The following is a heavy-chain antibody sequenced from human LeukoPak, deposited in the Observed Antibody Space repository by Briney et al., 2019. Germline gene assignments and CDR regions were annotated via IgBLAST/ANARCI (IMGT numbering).Heavy chain of an antibody. CDR2: ISYDGSNK. Sequence: GGSLRLSCAATGFTFSSYAMHWVRQAPGKGLEWVAVISYDGSNKYYADSVKGRFTISRDNSKNTLYLQMNSLRAEDTAVYYCARGGLWLGEFLDYWGQGTLVTVSS. V-gene: IGHV3-30-3*01. CDR3: ARGGLWLGEFLDY. CDR1: GFTFSSYA. J-gene: IGHJ4*02. D-gene: IGHD3-10*01.